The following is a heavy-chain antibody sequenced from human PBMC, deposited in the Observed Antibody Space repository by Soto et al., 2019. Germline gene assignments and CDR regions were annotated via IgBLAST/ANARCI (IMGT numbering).Heavy chain of an antibody. D-gene: IGHD6-19*01. Sequence: QVQLVQSGPDVKKPGASVKVSCKASGYTFTGYYMHWVRQAPGQGLAWMGWINPNCGGTNYAQKFQGWVTMTRDTSISTAYMELSRLRSDDTAVYYCASSNSSGWYVYWGQGTLVTVSS. CDR2: INPNCGGT. J-gene: IGHJ4*02. V-gene: IGHV1-2*04. CDR1: GYTFTGYY. CDR3: ASSNSSGWYVY.